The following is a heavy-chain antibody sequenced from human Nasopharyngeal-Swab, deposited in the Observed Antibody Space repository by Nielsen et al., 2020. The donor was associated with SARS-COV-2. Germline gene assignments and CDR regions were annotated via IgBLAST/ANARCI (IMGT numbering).Heavy chain of an antibody. CDR2: ISYSGST. CDR3: ARARAAAGIYFDY. Sequence: WIRQPPGKGLEWIGSISYSGSTYYNPSLKSRVTISVDTSKNQFSLKLSSVTAADTAVYYCARARAAAGIYFDYWGQGTLVTVSS. J-gene: IGHJ4*02. V-gene: IGHV4-39*07. D-gene: IGHD6-13*01.